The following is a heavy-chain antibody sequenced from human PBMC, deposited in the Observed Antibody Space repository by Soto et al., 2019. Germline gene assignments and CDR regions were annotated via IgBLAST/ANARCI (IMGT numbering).Heavy chain of an antibody. V-gene: IGHV1-8*01. CDR3: ARRKERSGPYYLDL. J-gene: IGHJ4*02. D-gene: IGHD6-25*01. CDR2: MNPNNGNA. Sequence: GASVKVSCKASGFTFITYDFSWVRQAAGQGLEWMGWMNPNNGNAGFAQKFRGRINMTRNTSISTAYSELSSLRSDDSAVYFCARRKERSGPYYLDLWGQGTQVTVYS. CDR1: GFTFITYD.